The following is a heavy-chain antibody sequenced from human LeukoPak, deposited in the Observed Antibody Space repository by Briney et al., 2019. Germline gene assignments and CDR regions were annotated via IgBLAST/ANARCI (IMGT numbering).Heavy chain of an antibody. CDR2: IYTSGST. CDR1: GGSISSGSYY. CDR3: ARGRFTIFGVVEAMDV. J-gene: IGHJ6*03. D-gene: IGHD3-3*01. V-gene: IGHV4-61*02. Sequence: SETLSLTCTVSGGSISSGSYYWRWIRQPAGTGLEWIGRIYTSGSTNYNPSLKSRVTISVDTSKNQFSLKLSSVTAADTAVYYCARGRFTIFGVVEAMDVWGKGTTVTVSS.